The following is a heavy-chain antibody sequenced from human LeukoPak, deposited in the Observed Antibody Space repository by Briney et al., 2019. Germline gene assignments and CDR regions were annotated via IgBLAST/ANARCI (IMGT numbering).Heavy chain of an antibody. CDR2: ISAYNGNT. Sequence: GASVKVSCKASGYTFTSYGISWVRQAPGQGLEWMGWISAYNGNTNYAQKLQGRVTMTTDTSTSTAYMELRSLRSGDTAVYYCARSSSWHYYYYYMDVWGKGTTVTVSS. J-gene: IGHJ6*03. CDR1: GYTFTSYG. V-gene: IGHV1-18*01. CDR3: ARSSSWHYYYYYMDV. D-gene: IGHD6-13*01.